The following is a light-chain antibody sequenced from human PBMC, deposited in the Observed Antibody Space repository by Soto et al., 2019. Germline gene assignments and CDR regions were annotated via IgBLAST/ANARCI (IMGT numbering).Light chain of an antibody. CDR3: QQYTNTNNPWM. Sequence: DIQLTQSHSILSASVGDRVTLTCLSSQTISTWMAWYQQKPGKAPKLLVYDASTLQSGVASRFSGSGSGTEFTLIISGLQPDDSATYYCQQYTNTNNPWMFGQGTKVDIK. J-gene: IGKJ1*01. CDR1: QTISTW. CDR2: DAS. V-gene: IGKV1-5*01.